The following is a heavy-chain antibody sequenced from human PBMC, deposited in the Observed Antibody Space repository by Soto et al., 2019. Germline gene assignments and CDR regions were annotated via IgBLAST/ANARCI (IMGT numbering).Heavy chain of an antibody. D-gene: IGHD6-19*01. CDR1: GGSVSSGSYY. CDR2: IYYSGST. CDR3: ARVVIAVAGNWFDP. J-gene: IGHJ5*02. V-gene: IGHV4-61*01. Sequence: QVQLQESGPGLVKPSETLSLTCTVSGGSVSSGSYYWSWIRQPPGKGLEWIGYIYYSGSTNYNPSLKSRVTISVDTSKNQFSLKLSSVTAADTAVYYCARVVIAVAGNWFDPWGQGTLVTVSS.